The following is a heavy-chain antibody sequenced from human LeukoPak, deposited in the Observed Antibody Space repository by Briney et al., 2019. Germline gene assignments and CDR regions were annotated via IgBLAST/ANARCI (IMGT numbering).Heavy chain of an antibody. J-gene: IGHJ4*02. V-gene: IGHV3-30*03. CDR2: ISYDGSNK. CDR3: ARDSYDTLYYFDY. Sequence: GGSLRLSCADSVYTLSSYSANRVRGAPGEGGEGGAVISYDGSNKYYADSVKGRFTISRDNSKNTLYLQMNSLRAEDTAVYYCARDSYDTLYYFDYWGQGTLVTVSS. CDR1: VYTLSSYS. D-gene: IGHD3-22*01.